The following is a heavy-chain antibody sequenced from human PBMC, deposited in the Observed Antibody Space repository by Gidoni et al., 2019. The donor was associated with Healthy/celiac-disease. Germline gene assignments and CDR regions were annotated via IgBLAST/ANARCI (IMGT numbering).Heavy chain of an antibody. V-gene: IGHV3-33*01. CDR2: IWYDGSNK. D-gene: IGHD3-3*01. CDR3: AREMYYDFWSGYYNHYYYGMDV. CDR1: GFTFSSYG. J-gene: IGHJ6*02. Sequence: QVQLVESGGGVVQPGRSLRLSCAASGFTFSSYGMHWVRQAPGKGLDWVAVIWYDGSNKYYADSVKGRFTISRDNSKNTLYLQMNSLRAEDTAVYYCAREMYYDFWSGYYNHYYYGMDVWGQGTTVTVSS.